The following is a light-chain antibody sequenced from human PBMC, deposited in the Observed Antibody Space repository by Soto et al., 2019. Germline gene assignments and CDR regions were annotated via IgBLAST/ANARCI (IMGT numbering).Light chain of an antibody. CDR3: QQRSNWTPIT. J-gene: IGKJ5*01. CDR2: DAS. CDR1: QSVSSY. V-gene: IGKV3-11*01. Sequence: EIEITQSPSTLSLAPGGRVTLSCRASQSVSSYLAWYQQKPGQAPRLLIYDASNRATGIPARFSGSGSGTDFTLTISSLEPEDFAVYYCQQRSNWTPITFGQGTRLEI.